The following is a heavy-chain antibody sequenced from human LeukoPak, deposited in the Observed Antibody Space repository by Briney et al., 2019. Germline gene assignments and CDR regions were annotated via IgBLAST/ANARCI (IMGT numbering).Heavy chain of an antibody. CDR3: ARTPLFDIVVVPAAIFDY. D-gene: IGHD2-2*01. V-gene: IGHV4-30-4*01. J-gene: IGHJ4*02. CDR2: IYYSGST. CDR1: GGSISSGDYY. Sequence: SGTLSLTCTVSGGSISSGDYYWSWIRQPPGKGLEWIGYIYYSGSTYYNPSLKSRVTISVDTSKNQFSLKLSSVTAADTAVYYCARTPLFDIVVVPAAIFDYWGQGTLVTVSS.